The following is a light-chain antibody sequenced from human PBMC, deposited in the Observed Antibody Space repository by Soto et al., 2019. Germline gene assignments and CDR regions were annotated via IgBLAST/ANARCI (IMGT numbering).Light chain of an antibody. CDR3: SSYTTNNDRV. CDR1: GSDIGAYNF. V-gene: IGLV2-8*01. CDR2: GVT. J-gene: IGLJ1*01. Sequence: QSALAQPPSASGSPGQSVTISCTGSGSDIGAYNFVSWYQQHPGKAPKLMIFGVTERPSGVPDRFSGSKSGNTASLTVSGLQADDEAVYYCSSYTTNNDRVFGTGTKLTVL.